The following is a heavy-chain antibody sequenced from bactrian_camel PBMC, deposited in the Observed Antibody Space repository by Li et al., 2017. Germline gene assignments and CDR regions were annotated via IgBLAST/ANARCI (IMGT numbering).Heavy chain of an antibody. V-gene: IGHV3S36*01. CDR2: INSGSDST. CDR3: VKAWDLRS. CDR1: GYTLDDSD. Sequence: VQLVESGGGSVQAGETLTLSCTASGYTLDDSDVAWYRQAPGKGLEWVSRINSGSDSTYYADSAKGRFTISRDNAKNTLYLQLNSLKIEDTAMYYCVKAWDLRSRGQGTQVTVS. J-gene: IGHJ4*01. D-gene: IGHD1*01.